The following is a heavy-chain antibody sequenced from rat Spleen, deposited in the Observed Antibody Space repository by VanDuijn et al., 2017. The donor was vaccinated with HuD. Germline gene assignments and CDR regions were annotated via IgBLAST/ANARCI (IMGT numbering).Heavy chain of an antibody. V-gene: IGHV5-29*01. CDR1: GFTFSDYY. CDR3: ARHDYYDGYYDVMDA. D-gene: IGHD1-12*03. CDR2: LSYDASAP. Sequence: EVQLVESDGGLVQPGRSLKLSCAASGFTFSDYYMAWVRQAPTKGLEWVATLSYDASAPYYRDPVTGRFTIPRDNAKSTLYLQMDSLRSEDMATYYCARHDYYDGYYDVMDAWGQGASVTVSS. J-gene: IGHJ4*01.